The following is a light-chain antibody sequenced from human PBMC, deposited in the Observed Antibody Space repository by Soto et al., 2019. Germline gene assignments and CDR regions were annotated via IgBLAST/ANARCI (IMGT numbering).Light chain of an antibody. CDR2: GNT. V-gene: IGLV1-40*01. CDR3: QSYDDSLSVHYV. CDR1: SSNIGSTYD. J-gene: IGLJ1*01. Sequence: QCVLTQPASVSGAPGQRVTISCPGSSSNIGSTYDVQWYQQLPGTAPKLLIHGNTNRPSGVPDRFSGSKSGTSASLAITGLQADDEADYYCQSYDDSLSVHYVFGTGTKVTVL.